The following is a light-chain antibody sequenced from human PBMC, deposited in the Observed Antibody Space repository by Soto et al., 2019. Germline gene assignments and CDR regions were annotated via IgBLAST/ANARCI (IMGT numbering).Light chain of an antibody. J-gene: IGLJ2*01. CDR1: SSDVGSYNR. CDR3: SSYTSSSTLV. Sequence: QSALTQPASVSGSPGQSITISCTGTSSDVGSYNRVSWYQQHPGKAPKLMIYAVSNRPSGVSNRFSGFKSGYTASLTISGRQAEDDGDYYCSSYTSSSTLVFGGGTKLTVL. CDR2: AVS. V-gene: IGLV2-14*01.